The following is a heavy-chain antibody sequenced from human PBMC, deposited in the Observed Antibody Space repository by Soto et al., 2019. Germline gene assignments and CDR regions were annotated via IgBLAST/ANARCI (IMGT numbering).Heavy chain of an antibody. V-gene: IGHV3-23*01. CDR2: ISGSGGST. Sequence: SCKVSGYTLTELSMHWVRQAPGKGLEWVSAISGSGGSTYYADSVKGRFTISRDNSKNTLYLQMNSLRAEDTAVYYCAKDQNVAAGTSDAFDIWGQGTMVTVSS. J-gene: IGHJ3*02. CDR3: AKDQNVAAGTSDAFDI. D-gene: IGHD6-13*01. CDR1: GYTLTELS.